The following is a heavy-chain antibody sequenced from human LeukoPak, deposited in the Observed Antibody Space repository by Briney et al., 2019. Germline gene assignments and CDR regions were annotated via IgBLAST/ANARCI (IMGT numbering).Heavy chain of an antibody. CDR1: GFTFSDYA. Sequence: GGSLRLSCAASGFTFSDYAMSWVRQAPGKGLEWISYIGTSASHIYYAGSVEGRFTISRDNAKNSFYLQMNGLRAEDTAVYFCATTLIVAVIGAFNVWGQGTMVTVSS. V-gene: IGHV3-48*01. CDR3: ATTLIVAVIGAFNV. CDR2: IGTSASHI. J-gene: IGHJ3*01. D-gene: IGHD3-22*01.